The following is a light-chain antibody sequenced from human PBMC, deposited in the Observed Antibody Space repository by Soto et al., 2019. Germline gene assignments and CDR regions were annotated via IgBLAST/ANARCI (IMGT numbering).Light chain of an antibody. Sequence: EIVLTQSPGTLSLSPGERATLSCRASQSVSSIYLAWYQQKPGQAPGVLMYGGSSRATGIPERFSGSGSGTDFTLTISRMEPEDFAVYYCRQYGSSRWTFGQGTKVDIK. CDR1: QSVSSIY. CDR3: RQYGSSRWT. CDR2: GGS. V-gene: IGKV3-20*01. J-gene: IGKJ1*01.